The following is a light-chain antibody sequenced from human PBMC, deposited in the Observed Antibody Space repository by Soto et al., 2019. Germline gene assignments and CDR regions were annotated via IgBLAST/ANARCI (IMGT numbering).Light chain of an antibody. CDR2: RNN. J-gene: IGLJ1*01. Sequence: QSVVTQPPPASGTPGQGGPILFSGSSPHIGSNYVYWYQQLPGTAPKLLIYRNNQRPSGVPDRFSGSKSGTSASLAISGLRSEDEADYYCAAWDDSLSGYYVFGTGTKVTVL. V-gene: IGLV1-47*01. CDR1: SPHIGSNY. CDR3: AAWDDSLSGYYV.